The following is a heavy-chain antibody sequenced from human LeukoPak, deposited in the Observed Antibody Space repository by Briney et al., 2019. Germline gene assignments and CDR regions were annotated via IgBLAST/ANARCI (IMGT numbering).Heavy chain of an antibody. CDR2: IKQDGSEK. D-gene: IGHD5-18*01. V-gene: IGHV3-7*01. CDR1: GFTFSSYW. CDR3: ARGSRDTAMVDFDY. Sequence: PGGSLRLSCAASGFTFSSYWMCWVRQAPGEGLEWVANIKQDGSEKYYVDSVKGRFTISRDNAKNSLYLQMNSLRAEDTAVYYCARGSRDTAMVDFDYWGQGTLVTVSS. J-gene: IGHJ4*02.